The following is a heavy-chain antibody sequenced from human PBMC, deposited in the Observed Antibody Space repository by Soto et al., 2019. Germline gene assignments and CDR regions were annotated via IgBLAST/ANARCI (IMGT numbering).Heavy chain of an antibody. CDR1: ADTFTSYY. CDR3: ARSSGGVYGIIIGGTNWFGP. CDR2: INPNGGST. Sequence: GASVKVSCKAPADTFTSYYITWVRPAPGQGLEWMGIINPNGGSTRYAQKFQGRVTLTRDTPASTVYMEMRNLRSDDTALYFCARSSGGVYGIIIGGTNWFGPSGQGTLVTVSS. D-gene: IGHD3-10*01. V-gene: IGHV1-46*01. J-gene: IGHJ5*02.